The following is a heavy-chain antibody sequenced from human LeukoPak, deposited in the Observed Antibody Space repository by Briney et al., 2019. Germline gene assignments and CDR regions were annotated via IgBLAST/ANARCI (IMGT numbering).Heavy chain of an antibody. Sequence: PGGSLRLSCAASGFTFSSYSMNWVRQAPGKGLEWVSSISSSSSYIYYADSVKGRFTISRDNAKNSLYLQMNSLRAEDTAVYYCARGYLSYGSGSYKIDYWGQGTLVTVSS. J-gene: IGHJ4*02. CDR1: GFTFSSYS. D-gene: IGHD3-10*01. V-gene: IGHV3-21*01. CDR3: ARGYLSYGSGSYKIDY. CDR2: ISSSSSYI.